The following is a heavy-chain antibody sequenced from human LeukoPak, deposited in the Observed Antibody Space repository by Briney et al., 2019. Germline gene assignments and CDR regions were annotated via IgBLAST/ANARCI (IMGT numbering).Heavy chain of an antibody. D-gene: IGHD6-13*01. V-gene: IGHV1-3*01. CDR2: INAGNGNT. J-gene: IGHJ6*02. CDR3: ARDRSSSWYYYGMTS. CDR1: GYTFTSYA. Sequence: ASVTVSCKASGYTFTSYAMHWVRQAPGQRLEWMGWINAGNGNTKYSQKFQGRVTITRDTSASTAYMELSSLRSEDTAVYYCARDRSSSWYYYGMTSGAKGPRSPSP.